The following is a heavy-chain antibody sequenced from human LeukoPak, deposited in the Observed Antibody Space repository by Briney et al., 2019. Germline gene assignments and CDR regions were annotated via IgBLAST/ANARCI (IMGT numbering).Heavy chain of an antibody. CDR3: ARGPDIVVVPAAIGHWFDP. Sequence: GSSVKVACKASGGTFSSYAISWVRQAPGQGLEWMGRIIPILGIANYAQKFQGRVTITADKSTSTAYMELSSLRSDDTAVYYCARGPDIVVVPAAIGHWFDPWGQGTLVTVSS. CDR1: GGTFSSYA. V-gene: IGHV1-69*04. J-gene: IGHJ5*02. CDR2: IIPILGIA. D-gene: IGHD2-2*01.